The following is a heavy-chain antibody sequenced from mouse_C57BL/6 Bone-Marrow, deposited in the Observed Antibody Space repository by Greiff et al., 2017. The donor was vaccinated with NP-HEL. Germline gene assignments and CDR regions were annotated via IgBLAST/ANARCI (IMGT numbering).Heavy chain of an antibody. J-gene: IGHJ3*01. CDR3: ARDLLWYNVGFAY. CDR1: GYTFTSYG. Sequence: QVQLQQSGAELARPGASVKLSCKASGYTFTSYGISWVKQRTGQGLEWIGEIYPSSGNTYYNEKFKGKATLTADKSSSTAYMELRILTSEDSAVYFCARDLLWYNVGFAYWGQGTLVTVSA. CDR2: IYPSSGNT. D-gene: IGHD2-1*01. V-gene: IGHV1-81*01.